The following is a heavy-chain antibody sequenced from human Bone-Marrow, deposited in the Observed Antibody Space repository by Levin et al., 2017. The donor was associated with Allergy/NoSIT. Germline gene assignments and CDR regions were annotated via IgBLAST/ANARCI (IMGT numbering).Heavy chain of an antibody. D-gene: IGHD3-22*01. V-gene: IGHV4-59*01. J-gene: IGHJ4*02. CDR1: GGSISHYY. Sequence: PSETLSLTCTVSGGSISHYYWSWIRQPPGKRLEWIGYIYYSGSTNYNPSLQSRVAISVDTSKNQLSLKLRSVTAAGTAVYYCARITHYDDGSSDYDPSYYFDHWGQGALVIVSS. CDR3: ARITHYDDGSSDYDPSYYFDH. CDR2: IYYSGST.